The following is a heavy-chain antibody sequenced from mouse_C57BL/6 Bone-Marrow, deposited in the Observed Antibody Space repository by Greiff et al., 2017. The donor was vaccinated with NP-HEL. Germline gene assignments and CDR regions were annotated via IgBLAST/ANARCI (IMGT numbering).Heavy chain of an antibody. D-gene: IGHD1-1*01. CDR3: ARHVYYYGSSYRWYFDV. CDR2: FYPGSGSI. CDR1: GYTFTEYT. J-gene: IGHJ1*03. Sequence: VKLQQSGAELVKPGASVKLSCKASGYTFTEYTIHWVKQRSGQGLEWIGWFYPGSGSIKYNEKFKDKATLTADKSSSTVYMELSRLTSEDSADYFCARHVYYYGSSYRWYFDVWGTGTTVTVSS. V-gene: IGHV1-62-2*01.